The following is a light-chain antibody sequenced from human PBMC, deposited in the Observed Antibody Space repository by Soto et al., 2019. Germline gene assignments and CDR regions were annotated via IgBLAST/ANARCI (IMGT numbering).Light chain of an antibody. J-gene: IGKJ1*01. CDR1: QSISSW. CDR3: QHYHSSPWT. CDR2: KAS. Sequence: DIPMTQSPSTLSASVGDRVTITCRASQSISSWLAWYQQKPGQAPKVLIYKASSLESGVPSRFSGSGSGTEFTLTISSLQPDDSATYYCQHYHSSPWTFGQGTKVEIK. V-gene: IGKV1-5*03.